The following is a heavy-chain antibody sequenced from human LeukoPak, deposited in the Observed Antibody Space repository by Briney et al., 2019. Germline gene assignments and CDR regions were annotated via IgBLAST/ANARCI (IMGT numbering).Heavy chain of an antibody. V-gene: IGHV1-2*02. D-gene: IGHD3-3*01. Sequence: ASVKVSCKASGYTFTGYYMHWVRQAPGQGLEWMGWINPNSGGTNCAQKFQGRVTMTRDTSIGTAYMELSRLRSDDTAVYYCARGANYDFWSGYSKFDAFDIWGQGTMVTVSS. CDR2: INPNSGGT. J-gene: IGHJ3*02. CDR3: ARGANYDFWSGYSKFDAFDI. CDR1: GYTFTGYY.